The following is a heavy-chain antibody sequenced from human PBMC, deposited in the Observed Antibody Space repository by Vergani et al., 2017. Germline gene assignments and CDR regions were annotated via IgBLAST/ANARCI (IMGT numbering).Heavy chain of an antibody. CDR3: ATIAIVVVPAAMHYYYYGMDV. D-gene: IGHD2-2*01. CDR1: GYTFTSYG. V-gene: IGHV1-18*01. CDR2: ISAYNGNT. Sequence: QVQLVQSGAEVKKPGASVKVSCKASGYTFTSYGISWVRQAPGQGLEWMGWISAYNGNTNYAQKLQGRVTMTTDTSTSTAYMELRSLRSDDTAVYYCATIAIVVVPAAMHYYYYGMDVWGQGTTVTVSS. J-gene: IGHJ6*02.